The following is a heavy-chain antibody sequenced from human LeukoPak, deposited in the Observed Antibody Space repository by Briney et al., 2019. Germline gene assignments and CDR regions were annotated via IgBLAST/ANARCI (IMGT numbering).Heavy chain of an antibody. CDR2: IIPIFGTA. J-gene: IGHJ6*03. CDR3: ARDFLPRDYGDPRDYYYYMDV. D-gene: IGHD4-17*01. CDR1: GGTFSSYA. Sequence: SVKVSCKASGGTFSSYAISWVRQAPGQGLEWMGGIIPIFGTANYAQKFQGRVTITTDESTSTAYMELSSLRSEDTAVYYCARDFLPRDYGDPRDYYYYMDVWGKGTTVTVSS. V-gene: IGHV1-69*05.